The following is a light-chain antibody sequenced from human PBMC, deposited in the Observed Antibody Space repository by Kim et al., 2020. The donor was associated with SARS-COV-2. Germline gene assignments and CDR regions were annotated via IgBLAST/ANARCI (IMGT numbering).Light chain of an antibody. V-gene: IGKV3-20*01. CDR2: GAS. J-gene: IGKJ2*01. Sequence: EIVLTQSPGTLSLSPGEPATLSCRASQSVSSNYLAWYQQKPGQAPMLLIYGASSRATGIPDRFSGSGSGTDFTLTISRLEPEDFAVYYCQQYGSSPSYTFGQGTKLEI. CDR1: QSVSSNY. CDR3: QQYGSSPSYT.